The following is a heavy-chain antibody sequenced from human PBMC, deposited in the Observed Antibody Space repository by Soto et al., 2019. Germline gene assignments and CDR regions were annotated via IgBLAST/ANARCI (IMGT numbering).Heavy chain of an antibody. V-gene: IGHV3-15*01. J-gene: IGHJ4*02. CDR1: GFTFSNAW. CDR3: TTRSFGTVRFDY. CDR2: IKSKTDGGTT. D-gene: IGHD3-16*01. Sequence: EVQLVESGGGLVKPGGSLRLSCAASGFTFSNAWMSWVRQAPGKGLEWVGRIKSKTDGGTTDYAAPVKGRFTISRDDSKHTLYMQMNSLKNEDTAVYYCTTRSFGTVRFDYWGQGTLVTVSS.